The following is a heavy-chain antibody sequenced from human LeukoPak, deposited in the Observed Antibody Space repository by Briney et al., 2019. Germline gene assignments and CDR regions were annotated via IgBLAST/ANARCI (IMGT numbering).Heavy chain of an antibody. J-gene: IGHJ4*02. CDR2: ISRSSSTI. Sequence: GGSLRLSCTASGFNFSSFSMNWVRQAPGKGLEWVSYISRSSSTIYYADSVKGRFTISRDNAKNSLYLQMNSLRAEDTAVYYCARSSRELGGYAPWELMPPFDYWGQGTLVAVSS. CDR1: GFNFSSFS. D-gene: IGHD1-7*01. V-gene: IGHV3-48*01. CDR3: ARSSRELGGYAPWELMPPFDY.